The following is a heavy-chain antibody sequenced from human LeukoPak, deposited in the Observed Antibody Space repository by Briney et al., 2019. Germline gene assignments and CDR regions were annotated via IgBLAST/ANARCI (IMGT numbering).Heavy chain of an antibody. J-gene: IGHJ3*02. D-gene: IGHD2-15*01. V-gene: IGHV3-53*01. Sequence: GGSLRLSCAASGFTVSSNYMSWVRQAPGKGLEWVSVIYSGGSTYYADSVKGRFTISRDNPKNTLYLQMNSLRAEDTAVYYCARDGAGYCSGGSCSAYCGGDCSGAFDIWGQGTMVTVSS. CDR2: IYSGGST. CDR3: ARDGAGYCSGGSCSAYCGGDCSGAFDI. CDR1: GFTVSSNY.